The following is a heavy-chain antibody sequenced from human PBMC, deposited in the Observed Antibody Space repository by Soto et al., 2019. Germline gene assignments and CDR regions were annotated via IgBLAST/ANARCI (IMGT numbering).Heavy chain of an antibody. CDR2: YDLEKGEA. CDR1: GYSLTELS. D-gene: IGHD3-22*01. V-gene: IGHV1-24*01. J-gene: IGHJ6*02. Sequence: ASVKVSCKVSGYSLTELSIHWVRQAPGEGLEWMGGYDLEKGEAIYAQKFQGRVTMTEDSPADTPYMQLRSLRSEDTAVYYCARDSASGYTHYYYYGMDVWGQGTTVTVSS. CDR3: ARDSASGYTHYYYYGMDV.